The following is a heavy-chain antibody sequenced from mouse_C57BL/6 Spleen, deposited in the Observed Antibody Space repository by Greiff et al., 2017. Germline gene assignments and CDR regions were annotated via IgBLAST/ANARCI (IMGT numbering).Heavy chain of an antibody. V-gene: IGHV1-50*01. Sequence: QVQLQQPGAELVKPGASVKLSCKASGYTFTSYWMQWVNQRPGQGLEWIGEIDPADSDTNYNQKFKGKATVTADTSSSTAYMQLSSLTSEDVAVYVCASSRTYRDYFDYWGQGTTLTVSS. CDR3: ASSRTYRDYFDY. CDR1: GYTFTSYW. CDR2: IDPADSDT. J-gene: IGHJ2*01.